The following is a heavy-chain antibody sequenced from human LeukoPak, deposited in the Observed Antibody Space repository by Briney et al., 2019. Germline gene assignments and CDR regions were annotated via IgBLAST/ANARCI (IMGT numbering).Heavy chain of an antibody. CDR3: ATAGDW. CDR2: ISGDGGST. Sequence: GGSLRLSCAASGFTFDGYAMHWVRQAPGKGLEWVSLISGDGGSTYYADSVKGRFTTSRDSSKNSLYLQMNSLRTEDTALYYCATAGDWWGQGTLVTVSS. V-gene: IGHV3-43*02. J-gene: IGHJ4*02. D-gene: IGHD2-21*01. CDR1: GFTFDGYA.